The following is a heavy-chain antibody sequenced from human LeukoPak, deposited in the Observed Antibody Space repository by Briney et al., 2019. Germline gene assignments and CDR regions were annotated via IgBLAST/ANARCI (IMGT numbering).Heavy chain of an antibody. V-gene: IGHV3-21*04. CDR3: AKGPLPRIDY. Sequence: GGSLRLSCEASGFTFSTYNMNWVRQAPGKRLEWVSSITSSSSYAFYADSVKGRFTISRDNSKNTLYLQMNSLRAEDTAVYYCAKGPLPRIDYWGQGTLVTVSS. CDR2: ITSSSSYA. CDR1: GFTFSTYN. J-gene: IGHJ4*02.